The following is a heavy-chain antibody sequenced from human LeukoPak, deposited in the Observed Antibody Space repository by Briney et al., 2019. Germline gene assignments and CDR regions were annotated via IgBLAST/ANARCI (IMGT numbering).Heavy chain of an antibody. V-gene: IGHV4-39*01. CDR3: AETRVEHKGALDY. CDR2: IYYSGST. D-gene: IGHD2-21*01. J-gene: IGHJ4*02. CDR1: GGSISSSSYY. Sequence: PSETLSLTCTVSGGSISSSSYYWGWIRQPPGKGLEWIGSIYYSGSTYYNPSLKSRVTISVDTSKNQFSLKLSSVTAADTAVYYCAETRVEHKGALDYWGQGTLVTVSS.